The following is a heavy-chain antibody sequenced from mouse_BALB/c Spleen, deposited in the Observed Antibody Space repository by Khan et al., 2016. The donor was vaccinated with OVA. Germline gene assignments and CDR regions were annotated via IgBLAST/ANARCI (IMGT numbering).Heavy chain of an antibody. J-gene: IGHJ1*01. CDR2: INTYTGEP. V-gene: IGHV9-3-1*01. CDR3: ASGGYWYFDV. Sequence: QIQLVQSGPELKKPGETVKISCKASGYTFTNYGMNWVKQAPGKGLKWMGWINTYTGEPTYVDDFKGRFAFSLETSASTAYLQINNLKNEDTATYFCASGGYWYFDVWGAGTTVTVSS. D-gene: IGHD1-1*02. CDR1: GYTFTNYG.